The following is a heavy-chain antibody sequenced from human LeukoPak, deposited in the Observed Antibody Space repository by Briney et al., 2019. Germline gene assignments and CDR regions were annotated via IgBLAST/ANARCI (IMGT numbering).Heavy chain of an antibody. CDR3: ARGGSSSGYDSWFDP. Sequence: ASVKVSCKASGGTFSSYAISWVRQAPGQGLEWMGGIIPIFGTANYAQKFQGRVTITADESTSTVYMELSSLRSEDTAVYYCARGGSSSGYDSWFDPWGQGTLVTVSS. CDR1: GGTFSSYA. D-gene: IGHD5-12*01. CDR2: IIPIFGTA. J-gene: IGHJ5*02. V-gene: IGHV1-69*01.